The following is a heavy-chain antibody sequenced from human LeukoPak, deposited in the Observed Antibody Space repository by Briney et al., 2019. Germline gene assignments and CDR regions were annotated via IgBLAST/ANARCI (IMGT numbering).Heavy chain of an antibody. CDR1: GFTFTSSA. CDR2: IVVGSGNT. V-gene: IGHV1-58*01. D-gene: IGHD1-20*01. J-gene: IGHJ4*02. Sequence: GTSVKVSCKASGFTFTSSAVQWVRQARGQRLEGIGWIVVGSGNTNYAQKFQERVTITRDMSTSTAYIALSSQRSEDTAVYYCATDRRPITGYYGGYDYWGQGTLVTVSS. CDR3: ATDRRPITGYYGGYDY.